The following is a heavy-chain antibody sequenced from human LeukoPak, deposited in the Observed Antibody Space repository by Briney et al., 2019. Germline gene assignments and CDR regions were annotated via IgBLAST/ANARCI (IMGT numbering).Heavy chain of an antibody. V-gene: IGHV1-69*04. J-gene: IGHJ5*02. Sequence: GASVKVSCKASGYTFTSYDINWVRQAPGQGLEWMGRIIPILGIANYAQKFQGRVTITADKSTSTAYMELSSLRSEDTAVYYCARDNNWFDPWGQGTLVTVSS. CDR3: ARDNNWFDP. CDR1: GYTFTSYD. CDR2: IIPILGIA.